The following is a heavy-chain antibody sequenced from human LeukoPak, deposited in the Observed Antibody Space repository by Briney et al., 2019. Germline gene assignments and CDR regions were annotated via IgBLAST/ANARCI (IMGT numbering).Heavy chain of an antibody. V-gene: IGHV4-30-2*01. CDR3: AGFRPYYFDY. J-gene: IGHJ4*02. D-gene: IGHD3-3*01. CDR1: GGSISSGGYY. Sequence: SKTLSLTCTVSGGSISSGGYYWSWIRQPPGKGLEWIGYIYHSGSTYYNPSLKSRVTISVDRSKNQFSLKLSSVTAADTAVYYCAGFRPYYFDYWGQGTLVTVSS. CDR2: IYHSGST.